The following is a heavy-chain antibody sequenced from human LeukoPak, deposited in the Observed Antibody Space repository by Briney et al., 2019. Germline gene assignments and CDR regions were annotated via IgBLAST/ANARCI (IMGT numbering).Heavy chain of an antibody. Sequence: GGSLRLSCAASGFTFSSYWMHWVRQAPGRGLVWVSRVNRDGSRTSYADSVKGRFTISRDNAKTTVYLQMNSLTAEHTATCFCARAATVVTSRGYYGMDLWGQGTTVTVSS. V-gene: IGHV3-74*01. D-gene: IGHD4-23*01. CDR1: GFTFSSYW. CDR2: VNRDGSRT. J-gene: IGHJ6*02. CDR3: ARAATVVTSRGYYGMDL.